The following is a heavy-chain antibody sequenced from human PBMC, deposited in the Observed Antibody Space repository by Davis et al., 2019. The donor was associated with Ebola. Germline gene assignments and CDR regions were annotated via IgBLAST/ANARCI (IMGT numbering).Heavy chain of an antibody. CDR3: ARGTRITIFGVVPGGWFDP. D-gene: IGHD3-3*01. J-gene: IGHJ5*02. CDR2: ISSDSDYI. V-gene: IGHV3-21*01. CDR1: GFTFSTYS. Sequence: GESLKISCAASGFTFSTYSMSWVRQAPGKALEWVSSISSDSDYIYYADSAKGRFTISRDNAKNSLFLQMNSLRAEDTAVYYCARGTRITIFGVVPGGWFDPWGQGTLVTVSS.